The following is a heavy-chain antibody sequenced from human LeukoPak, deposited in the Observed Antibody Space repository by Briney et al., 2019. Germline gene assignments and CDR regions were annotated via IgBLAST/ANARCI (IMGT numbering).Heavy chain of an antibody. D-gene: IGHD2-15*01. J-gene: IGHJ5*02. CDR3: ARGADGVSSNSRGWFDP. V-gene: IGHV3-7*01. Sequence: PGGSLRLSCEASGFIFTNFWMSWVRQAPGKRPEWVANIREDGSEKKYVDSVKGRFTISRDNAKNSIYLQMNSLRAEDTAVYSCARGADGVSSNSRGWFDPWGQGTLVTVSS. CDR2: IREDGSEK. CDR1: GFIFTNFW.